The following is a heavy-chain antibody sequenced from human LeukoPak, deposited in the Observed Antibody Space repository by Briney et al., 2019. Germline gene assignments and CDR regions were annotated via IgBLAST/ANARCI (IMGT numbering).Heavy chain of an antibody. Sequence: GASVKVSCKASGYTFTSYDIHWVRQATGQGLEWMGRMNPNRGDTDYAQKFQGRVTMTRDTSISTAYMELSRLRSDDTAVYYCARDPGMGAVRGYYYFYYMDVWGKGTTVTVSS. CDR2: MNPNRGDT. D-gene: IGHD1-26*01. J-gene: IGHJ6*03. CDR3: ARDPGMGAVRGYYYFYYMDV. CDR1: GYTFTSYD. V-gene: IGHV1-8*01.